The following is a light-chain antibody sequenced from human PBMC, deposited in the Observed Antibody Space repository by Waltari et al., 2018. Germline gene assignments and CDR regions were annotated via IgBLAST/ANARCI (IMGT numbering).Light chain of an antibody. CDR3: HQRSDWGT. J-gene: IGKJ4*01. CDR1: QGIRTY. V-gene: IGKV1-8*01. CDR2: ATS. Sequence: AIRMTQSPSSISASTGDTVTISCRASQGIRTYLAWYQQKPGTAPKLLMYATSTLQTGVPSRFSGGGSGTDFTLTISSLEPEDFAVYYCHQRSDWGTFGGGTKVEI.